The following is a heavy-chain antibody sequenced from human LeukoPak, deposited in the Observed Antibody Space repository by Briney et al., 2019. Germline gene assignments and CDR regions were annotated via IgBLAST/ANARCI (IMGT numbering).Heavy chain of an antibody. D-gene: IGHD1-26*01. CDR1: GGSISSSSYY. J-gene: IGHJ4*02. CDR3: AKLLVGATGGFDY. Sequence: SETLSLTCTVSGGSISSSSYYWGWIRQPPGKGLEWIGCIYYSGSTYYNPSLKSPVTISVDTSKNQFSLKLTSVTAADTAVYYCAKLLVGATGGFDYWGQGTLVTVSS. CDR2: IYYSGST. V-gene: IGHV4-39*01.